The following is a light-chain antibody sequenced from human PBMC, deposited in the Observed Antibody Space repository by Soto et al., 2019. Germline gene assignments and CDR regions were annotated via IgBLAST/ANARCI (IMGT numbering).Light chain of an antibody. CDR2: GVG. Sequence: QSVLTQPASVSGSPGQSITISCTGTSSDVGGYKYVSWYQQHPGKAPKLMIYGVGNRPSGVSQRFSGSKSGNTASLTIFGLQAEDEADYYCSSYPSSNTLVFGGGTKLTVL. CDR3: SSYPSSNTLV. J-gene: IGLJ3*02. CDR1: SSDVGGYKY. V-gene: IGLV2-14*01.